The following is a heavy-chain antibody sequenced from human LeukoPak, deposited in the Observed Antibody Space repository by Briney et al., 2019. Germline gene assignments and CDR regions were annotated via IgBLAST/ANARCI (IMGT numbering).Heavy chain of an antibody. V-gene: IGHV3-48*01. Sequence: KTGGSLRLSCAASGFTFSIYSMNWVRQAPGKGLEWISYISSSLTTIYYADSVRGRFTISRDNAKNSLYLQMNSLRAEDTAVYYCARDGDTAMVAYWGQASLVTVSS. CDR1: GFTFSIYS. D-gene: IGHD5-18*01. J-gene: IGHJ4*02. CDR2: ISSSLTTI. CDR3: ARDGDTAMVAY.